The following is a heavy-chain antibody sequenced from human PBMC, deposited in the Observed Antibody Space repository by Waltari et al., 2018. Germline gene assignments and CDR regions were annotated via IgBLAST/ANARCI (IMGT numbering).Heavy chain of an antibody. D-gene: IGHD4-17*01. Sequence: QVYLVESGGGVVQPGGSLEISCLASGLTFSKFGMHWVRQSPGKGLEWVAFISLDGNKIFDAESVKGRFTISRDNRNNILYLQLNSLRPEDTATYYCAKDGDYSLPGYDAFDVWGQGTVVTVSS. J-gene: IGHJ3*01. CDR2: ISLDGNKI. V-gene: IGHV3-30*02. CDR1: GLTFSKFG. CDR3: AKDGDYSLPGYDAFDV.